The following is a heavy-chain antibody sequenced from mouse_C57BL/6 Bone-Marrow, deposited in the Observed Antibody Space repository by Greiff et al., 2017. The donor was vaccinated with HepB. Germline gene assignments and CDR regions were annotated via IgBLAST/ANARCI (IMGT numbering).Heavy chain of an antibody. J-gene: IGHJ4*01. D-gene: IGHD2-4*01. CDR2: FYPGSGSI. CDR1: GYTFTEYT. CDR3: ERHEKGYYDYDYAMDY. Sequence: VQPQQSGAELVKPGASVKLSRKASGYTFTEYTIHWVKQRSGQGFEWTGWFYPGSGSIKYNEKFKDKATLTADKSSSTVYMELSRLTSEDSAVYFGERHEKGYYDYDYAMDYWGQGTSVTVSS. V-gene: IGHV1-62-2*01.